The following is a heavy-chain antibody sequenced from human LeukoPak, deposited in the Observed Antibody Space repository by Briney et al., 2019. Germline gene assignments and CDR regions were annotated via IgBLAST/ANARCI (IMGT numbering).Heavy chain of an antibody. CDR3: ARALSDAPTLGYCSGTSCYTAY. CDR1: GFTFSSYS. CDR2: ISSSSSYI. V-gene: IGHV3-21*01. D-gene: IGHD2-2*02. J-gene: IGHJ4*02. Sequence: PGGSLRLSCAASGFTFSSYSMNWVRQAPGKGLEWVSSISSSSSYIYYADSLKGRFTISRDNAKNSLYLQMNSLRAEDTAVYYCARALSDAPTLGYCSGTSCYTAYWGQGTLVTVSS.